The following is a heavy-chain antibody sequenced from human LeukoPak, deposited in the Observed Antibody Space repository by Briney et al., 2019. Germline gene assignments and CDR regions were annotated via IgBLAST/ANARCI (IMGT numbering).Heavy chain of an antibody. CDR3: AKEGTYYYGSGSLFDY. Sequence: GGSLRLSCAASGFTFSSYAMSWVRQAAGKGLEWVSAISGSGGSTYYADSVKGRFTISRDNSKNTLYLQMNSLRAEDTAVYYCAKEGTYYYGSGSLFDYWGQGTLVTVSS. V-gene: IGHV3-23*01. CDR2: ISGSGGST. J-gene: IGHJ4*02. CDR1: GFTFSSYA. D-gene: IGHD3-10*01.